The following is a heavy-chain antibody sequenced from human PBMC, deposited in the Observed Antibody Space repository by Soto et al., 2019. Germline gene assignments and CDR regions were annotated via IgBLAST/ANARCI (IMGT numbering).Heavy chain of an antibody. CDR3: ASKDKSGYFNWFVP. V-gene: IGHV5-51*01. J-gene: IGHJ5*02. Sequence: PGESLKISCRTSGYRFTSYWIAWVRQMPGKGLEWMGIIFPSDSDTRYSPSFQGQVTISADRSTSTVFLQWASLKASDTAVYFCASKDKSGYFNWFVPWGQGTLVTVSS. CDR1: GYRFTSYW. D-gene: IGHD3-22*01. CDR2: IFPSDSDT.